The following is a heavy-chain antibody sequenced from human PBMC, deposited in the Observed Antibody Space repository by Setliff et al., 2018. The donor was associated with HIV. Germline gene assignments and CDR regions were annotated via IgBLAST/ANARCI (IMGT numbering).Heavy chain of an antibody. Sequence: GVLRLSCAASGFTFTNYAMSWVRQAPGKGLEWVSSVDTSGGDTYFADSVKGRFTISRDNAKSTLFLQMNILRAEDKALYYCVRGPPNTVVSFFDCWGQGTLVTVSS. V-gene: IGHV3-23*01. CDR2: VDTSGGDT. D-gene: IGHD5-12*01. CDR3: VRGPPNTVVSFFDC. J-gene: IGHJ4*02. CDR1: GFTFTNYA.